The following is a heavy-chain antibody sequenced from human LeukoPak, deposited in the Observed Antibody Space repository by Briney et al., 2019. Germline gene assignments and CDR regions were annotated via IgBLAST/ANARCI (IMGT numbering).Heavy chain of an antibody. Sequence: GGSLRLSCAASGFTVSSNYMSWVRQAPGKGLEWVSGVNGNGGSTSYADSVKGRFTIFRDNSKNTVYLQMNSLRVEDTAVYYCAKSLYGGCDYWGQGTVVTVSS. CDR1: GFTVSSNY. CDR2: VNGNGGST. D-gene: IGHD3-16*02. V-gene: IGHV3-53*01. J-gene: IGHJ4*02. CDR3: AKSLYGGCDY.